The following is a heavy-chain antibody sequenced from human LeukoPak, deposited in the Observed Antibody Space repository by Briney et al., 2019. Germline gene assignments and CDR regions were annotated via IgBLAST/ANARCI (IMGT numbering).Heavy chain of an antibody. CDR3: ARGRSGWYHNFAY. CDR1: LFTLSIYS. V-gene: IGHV3-21*01. D-gene: IGHD6-19*01. J-gene: IGHJ4*02. Sequence: PGGCLRFSSAPSLFTLSIYSIYWVPDAPGKGLECGLSTTSSSRYIYYTESVRSGFSTSRDNTQNSLCLHKYTAREQNTAVYYCARGRSGWYHNFAYWGQGTLVTVSS. CDR2: TTSSSRYI.